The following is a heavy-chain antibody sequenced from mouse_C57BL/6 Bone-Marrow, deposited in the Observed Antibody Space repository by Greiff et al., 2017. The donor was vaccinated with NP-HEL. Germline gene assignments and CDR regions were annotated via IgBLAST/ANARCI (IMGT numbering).Heavy chain of an antibody. CDR2: IYPGDGDT. Sequence: QVQLQQSGPELVKPGASVKISCKASGYAFSSSWMNWVKQRPGKGLEWIGRIYPGDGDTNYNGKFKGKATLTADKSSITAYMQLSSLTSEDSAVYFCAYYYYGSSPFYYAMDHWGQGTSVTVSS. J-gene: IGHJ4*01. D-gene: IGHD1-1*01. CDR3: AYYYYGSSPFYYAMDH. V-gene: IGHV1-82*01. CDR1: GYAFSSSW.